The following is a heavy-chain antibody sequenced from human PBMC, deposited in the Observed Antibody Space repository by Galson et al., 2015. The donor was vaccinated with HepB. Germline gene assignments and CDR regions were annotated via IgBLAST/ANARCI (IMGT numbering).Heavy chain of an antibody. CDR1: GYSFTSYW. D-gene: IGHD2/OR15-2a*01. CDR3: ASSLIDSYYYYYYGMDV. V-gene: IGHV5-10-1*01. Sequence: QSGAEVKKPGESLRISCKGSGYSFTSYWISWVRQMPGKGLEWMGRIDPSDSYTNYSPSFQGHVTISADKSISTAYLQWSSLKASDTAMYYCASSLIDSYYYYYYGMDVWGQGTTVTVSS. J-gene: IGHJ6*02. CDR2: IDPSDSYT.